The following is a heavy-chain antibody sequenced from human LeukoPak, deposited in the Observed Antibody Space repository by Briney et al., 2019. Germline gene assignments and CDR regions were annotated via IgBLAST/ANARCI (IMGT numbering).Heavy chain of an antibody. D-gene: IGHD1-26*01. CDR3: AREPISGSYGTAWFDP. Sequence: SETLSLTCTVSGGSISSGGYYWSWIRQHPGKGLEWIGYIYYSGSTYYNPSLKSRVTISVDTSKNQFSLKLSSVTAADTAVYYCAREPISGSYGTAWFDPWGQGTLVTVSS. CDR2: IYYSGST. J-gene: IGHJ5*02. CDR1: GGSISSGGYY. V-gene: IGHV4-31*03.